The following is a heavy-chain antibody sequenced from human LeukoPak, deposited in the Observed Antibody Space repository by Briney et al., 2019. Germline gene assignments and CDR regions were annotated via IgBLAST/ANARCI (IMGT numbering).Heavy chain of an antibody. J-gene: IGHJ4*02. CDR2: ILPDGSQK. V-gene: IGHV3-7*01. D-gene: IGHD2-2*01. CDR1: DFTFDFYW. CDR3: GRLAHNAWYAIDF. Sequence: GGSLRLSCVASDFTFDFYWMTWVRQALGKGLEWLANILPDGSQKYYVDSVKGRFTISRDNPKNSLYLQINNPRAEDTAVYYCGRLAHNAWYAIDFWGQGTLVTVSS.